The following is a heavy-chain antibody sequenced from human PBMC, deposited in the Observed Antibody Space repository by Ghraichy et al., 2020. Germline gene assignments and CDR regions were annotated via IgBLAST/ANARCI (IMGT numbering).Heavy chain of an antibody. D-gene: IGHD6-19*01. CDR2: IDPNIGAA. J-gene: IGHJ4*02. CDR1: GYTFTGYN. Sequence: ASVKVSCKASGYTFTGYNIHWVRQAPGQGLEWMGWIDPNIGAAKYAQKFQGRVTMTRDTSVSTAYMELNRLTSDDTAVYFCARELDRSGIDYWGQGTLVTVSS. CDR3: ARELDRSGIDY. V-gene: IGHV1-2*02.